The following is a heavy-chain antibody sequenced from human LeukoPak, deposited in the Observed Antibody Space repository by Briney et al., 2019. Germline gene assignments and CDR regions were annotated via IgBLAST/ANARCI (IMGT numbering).Heavy chain of an antibody. J-gene: IGHJ4*02. CDR2: INPNSGDT. CDR3: AIVGEALDY. D-gene: IGHD4-17*01. CDR1: GYTFTGYN. V-gene: IGHV1-2*02. Sequence: ASVKVSCKASGYTFTGYNMHWVRQVPGQGLEWMGWINPNSGDTNYAQNFQGRVTITRGTSISTAYMELNRLRSDDTAVYYCAIVGEALDYWGQGTLVTVSS.